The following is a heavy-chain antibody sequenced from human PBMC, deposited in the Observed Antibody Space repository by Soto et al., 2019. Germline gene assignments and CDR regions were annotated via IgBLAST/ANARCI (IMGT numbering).Heavy chain of an antibody. V-gene: IGHV3-23*01. CDR2: ISGSGGST. CDR1: GFTFSSYA. Sequence: GGSLRLSCAASGFTFSSYAMTWVRQAPGKGLEWVSDISGSGGSTYYADSVKGRFTISRDNSKNTLHLKMSSLRVEDTAHYYCARGIQPPTLSPWDVWGPGTSVTVSS. CDR3: ARGIQPPTLSPWDV. D-gene: IGHD1-1*01. J-gene: IGHJ6*01.